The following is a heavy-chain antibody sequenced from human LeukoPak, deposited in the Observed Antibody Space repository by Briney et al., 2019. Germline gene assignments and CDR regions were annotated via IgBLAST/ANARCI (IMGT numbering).Heavy chain of an antibody. Sequence: SETLSLTCAVYGGSFSGYYWSWIRQPPGKGLEWIGEINRSGSTNYNPSLKSRVTISVNTSKNQFSLKLSSVTAADTAVYYCARGYYYGSGSYYNGPNSYYFDYWGQGTLVTVSS. CDR3: ARGYYYGSGSYYNGPNSYYFDY. CDR2: INRSGST. J-gene: IGHJ4*02. CDR1: GGSFSGYY. V-gene: IGHV4-34*01. D-gene: IGHD3-10*01.